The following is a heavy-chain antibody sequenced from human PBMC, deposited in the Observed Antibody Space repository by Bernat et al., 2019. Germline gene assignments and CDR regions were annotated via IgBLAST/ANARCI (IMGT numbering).Heavy chain of an antibody. CDR2: IVVGSGNT. D-gene: IGHD3-10*01. V-gene: IGHV1-58*01. CDR1: GFTFTSSA. Sequence: QMQLVQPGPEVKKPGTSVKVSCKASGFTFTSSAVQWVRQARGQRLGWIGWIVVGSGNTNYAQKFQERVTITRDMSTSTAYMELSSLRSEDTAVYYCAAGYYYGSGSYYIPDYWGQGTLVTVSS. J-gene: IGHJ4*02. CDR3: AAGYYYGSGSYYIPDY.